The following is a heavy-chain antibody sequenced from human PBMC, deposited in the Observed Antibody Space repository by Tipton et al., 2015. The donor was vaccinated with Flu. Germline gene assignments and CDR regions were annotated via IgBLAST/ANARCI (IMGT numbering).Heavy chain of an antibody. D-gene: IGHD3-22*01. Sequence: TLSLTCTVSAYSISSGYYWGWIRQPPGKGLEWIGSIYHSGSTYYNPPLKSRVTMSIDTSKNQFSLKLSSVTAADTAVYFCAKNYCDGGAYYYHDAFHIWGPGTRVTVSS. J-gene: IGHJ3*02. CDR1: AYSISSGYY. CDR3: AKNYCDGGAYYYHDAFHI. CDR2: IYHSGST. V-gene: IGHV4-38-2*02.